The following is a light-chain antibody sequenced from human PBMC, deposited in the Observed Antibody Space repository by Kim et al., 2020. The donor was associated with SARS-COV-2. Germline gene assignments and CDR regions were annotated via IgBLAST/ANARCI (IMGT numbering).Light chain of an antibody. CDR3: QQYNNWPPLT. Sequence: EIVMTQSPATLSVSPGERATLSCRASQSVSSNLAWYQQKPGQAPRLLIYGASTRATGISARFSGSGSGTAFTLTINSLQSEDFAVYYCQQYNNWPPLTFGGGTKVEIK. V-gene: IGKV3-15*01. CDR1: QSVSSN. CDR2: GAS. J-gene: IGKJ4*01.